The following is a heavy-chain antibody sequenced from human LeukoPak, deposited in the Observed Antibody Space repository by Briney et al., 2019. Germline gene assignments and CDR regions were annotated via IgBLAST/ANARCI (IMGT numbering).Heavy chain of an antibody. CDR1: GGSFSGYY. D-gene: IGHD3-10*01. CDR2: IYYSGST. J-gene: IGHJ4*02. Sequence: SETLSLTCAVYGGSFSGYYWSWIRQPPGKGLEWIGYIYYSGSTYYNLSLKSRVTISVDTSKNQFSLKLSSVTAADTAVYYCARSQRKVRGVFDYWGQGTLVTVSS. V-gene: IGHV4-30-4*08. CDR3: ARSQRKVRGVFDY.